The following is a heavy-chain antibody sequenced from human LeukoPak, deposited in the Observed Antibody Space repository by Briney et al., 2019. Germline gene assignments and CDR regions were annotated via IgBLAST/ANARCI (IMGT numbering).Heavy chain of an antibody. CDR3: ARGRGYCSSTSCANFDY. J-gene: IGHJ4*02. CDR2: IYYNGST. V-gene: IGHV4-59*01. CDR1: GDSTSNYY. Sequence: SETLSLTCTVSGDSTSNYYWSWIRQPPGKGLEWIGYIYYNGSTNYNPSLKSRVTISIDTSKNQFSLKLSSVTAADTAVYYCARGRGYCSSTSCANFDYWGQGTLVTVSS. D-gene: IGHD2-2*01.